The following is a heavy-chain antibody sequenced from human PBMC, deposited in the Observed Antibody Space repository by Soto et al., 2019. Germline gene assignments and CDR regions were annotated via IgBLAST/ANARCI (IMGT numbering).Heavy chain of an antibody. CDR2: IYYSGST. CDR3: ARDPAYNWKPYYHHMDV. D-gene: IGHD1-20*01. CDR1: GGSISSGGYY. J-gene: IGHJ6*03. Sequence: QVQLQESGPGLVKPSQTLSLTCTVSGGSISSGGYYWSWIRQHPGKGLEWIGYIYYSGSTNYNPYPKSRVTISVDTSKNQFSLKLSAVTAAGTAVYYWARDPAYNWKPYYHHMDVWGKGTTVTVSS. V-gene: IGHV4-31*03.